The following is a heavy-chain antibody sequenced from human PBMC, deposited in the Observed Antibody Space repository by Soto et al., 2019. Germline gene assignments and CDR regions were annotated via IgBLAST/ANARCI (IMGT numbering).Heavy chain of an antibody. CDR1: GFTFNTYY. J-gene: IGHJ5*02. V-gene: IGHV1-46*02. CDR2: INPSGGPT. D-gene: IGHD2-2*01. CDR3: ALRRPAASSWLDP. Sequence: QDQLVQSGTEVKKPGDSVRLSCKAIGFTFNTYYVHWVRQAPGQGLEWMGIINPSGGPTSYAQRFQGRVTMTSDTSTSTVYMELSSLTSDDTAVYFCALRRPAASSWLDPWGQGTLVSVSS.